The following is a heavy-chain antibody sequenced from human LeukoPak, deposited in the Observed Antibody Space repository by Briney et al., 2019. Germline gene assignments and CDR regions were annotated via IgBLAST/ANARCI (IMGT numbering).Heavy chain of an antibody. D-gene: IGHD3-3*01. V-gene: IGHV3-11*01. Sequence: GGSLRLSCAASGFTFSDYYMSWIRQAPGKGLEWVSYISSSGSTIYYADSVKGRFTISGDNAKNSLYLQMNSLRAEDTAVYYCASGPHLEWLYYWGQGTLVTVSS. CDR3: ASGPHLEWLYY. J-gene: IGHJ4*02. CDR1: GFTFSDYY. CDR2: ISSSGSTI.